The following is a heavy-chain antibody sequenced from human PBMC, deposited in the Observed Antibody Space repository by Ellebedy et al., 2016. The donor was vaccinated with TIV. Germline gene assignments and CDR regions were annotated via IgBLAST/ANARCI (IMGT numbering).Heavy chain of an antibody. V-gene: IGHV3-30-3*01. CDR3: ARAGEKWELNY. Sequence: GESLKISCAASGFTFSTYAMFWVRQAPGKGLEWVAVISYDTSNKNYAESVKGRFTISRDNSKNTLYLEANSLRAEDTAMYYCARAGEKWELNYWGQGTLVSVSS. D-gene: IGHD1-26*01. CDR1: GFTFSTYA. J-gene: IGHJ4*02. CDR2: ISYDTSNK.